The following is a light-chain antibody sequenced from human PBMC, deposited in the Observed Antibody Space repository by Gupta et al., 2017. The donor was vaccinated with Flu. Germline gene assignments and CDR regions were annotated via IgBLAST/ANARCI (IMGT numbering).Light chain of an antibody. CDR2: YKSDSDK. V-gene: IGLV5-45*03. CDR3: MIWHGSAWV. J-gene: IGLJ3*02. CDR1: SDINLDTYR. Sequence: QAVLTQPSSLSASPGASASLTCTLRSDINLDTYRIYWYQQKPGSPPQFLLRYKSDSDKQQGSGVPSRFSGSKDASANAGILLISGLQSEDEADYYCMIWHGSAWVFGGGTKLTVL.